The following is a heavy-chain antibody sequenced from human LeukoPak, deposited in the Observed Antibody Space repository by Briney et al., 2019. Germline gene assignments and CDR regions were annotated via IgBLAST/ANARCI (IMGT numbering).Heavy chain of an antibody. CDR2: IIPIFGTA. J-gene: IGHJ5*02. Sequence: SVKVSCKASGGTFSSYAISWVRQAPGQGLEWMGVIIPIFGTANYAQKFQGRVTITADESTSTDYMELSSIRSEDTAVYYCASCLAAAYNWFDPWGQRTLVTDSS. V-gene: IGHV1-69*13. CDR3: ASCLAAAYNWFDP. D-gene: IGHD6-13*01. CDR1: GGTFSSYA.